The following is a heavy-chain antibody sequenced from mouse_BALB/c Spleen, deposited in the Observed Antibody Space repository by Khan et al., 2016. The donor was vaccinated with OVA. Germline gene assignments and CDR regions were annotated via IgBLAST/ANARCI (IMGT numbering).Heavy chain of an antibody. V-gene: IGHV1-20*01. Sequence: VQLQQSGPELVRPGASVKISCTASGYSFTGYFMNWVMQSHGKSLEWIGRINPHIGETFYNQRFKDKATLTVDESSNTAHMEIRSLTSEDSAVYFCTSIYRSDFDYWGQGTTLTVSS. CDR1: GYSFTGYF. CDR3: TSIYRSDFDY. J-gene: IGHJ2*01. D-gene: IGHD1-1*01. CDR2: INPHIGET.